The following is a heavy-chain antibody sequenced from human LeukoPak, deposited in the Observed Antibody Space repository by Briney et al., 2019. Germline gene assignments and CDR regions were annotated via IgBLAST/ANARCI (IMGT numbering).Heavy chain of an antibody. D-gene: IGHD3-22*01. J-gene: IGHJ4*02. CDR2: IKQDGSEK. V-gene: IGHV3-7*01. Sequence: GGSLRLSCAASGFTFSSYWMSWVRQAPGKGLEWVANIKQDGSEKYYVDSVKGRFTISRDNAKNSLYLQMNSLRAEDTAVYYCARDSKRGYDTSGLYYWGQGTLVTVSS. CDR3: ARDSKRGYDTSGLYY. CDR1: GFTFSSYW.